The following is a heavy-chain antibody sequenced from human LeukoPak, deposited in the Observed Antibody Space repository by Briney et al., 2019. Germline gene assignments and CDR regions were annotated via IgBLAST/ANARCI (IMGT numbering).Heavy chain of an antibody. CDR2: IYYSGST. D-gene: IGHD5-18*01. J-gene: IGHJ6*02. CDR1: GGSISSYY. Sequence: SETLSLTCTVSGGSISSYYWSWIRQPPGKGLEWIGYIYYSGSTNYNPSLKSRVTISVDTSKNQFSLKLSSVTAADTAVYYCARYMVTEYYYGMDVRGQGTTVTVSS. V-gene: IGHV4-59*08. CDR3: ARYMVTEYYYGMDV.